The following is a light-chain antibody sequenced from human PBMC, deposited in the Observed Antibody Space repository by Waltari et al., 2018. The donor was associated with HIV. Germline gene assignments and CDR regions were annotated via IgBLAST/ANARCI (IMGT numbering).Light chain of an antibody. J-gene: IGKJ4*01. Sequence: DIVMTKSPLSLSVNPGEPASITWRSSQGLLHRNGHNYMDWYLQTPGQSPQLLIYLGSNRASGVPDRFSGSCSGTDFTLNISRVEADDVGVYYCMQSLQTLTFGGGTKVEIK. CDR3: MQSLQTLT. CDR2: LGS. V-gene: IGKV2-28*01. CDR1: QGLLHRNGHNY.